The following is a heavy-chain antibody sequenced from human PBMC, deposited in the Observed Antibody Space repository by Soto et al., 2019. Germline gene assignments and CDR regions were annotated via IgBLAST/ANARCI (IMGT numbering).Heavy chain of an antibody. CDR1: GFTFSDYY. CDR2: ISHGSTTI. CDR3: ARDRAYPDAFDI. J-gene: IGHJ3*02. Sequence: QVQLVESGGGLVKPGGSLRLSCAASGFTFSDYYMSWIRQAPGKGLEWVSYISHGSTTIYYTDSVKGRFTISRDNAKNSLYLQMNSLRAEDTAVYYCARDRAYPDAFDIWAKGQWLPSLQ. V-gene: IGHV3-11*01.